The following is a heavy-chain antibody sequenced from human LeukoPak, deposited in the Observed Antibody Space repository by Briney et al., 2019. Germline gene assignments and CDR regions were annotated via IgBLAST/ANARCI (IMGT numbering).Heavy chain of an antibody. Sequence: SQTLSLTCTVSGGSISRGPYYWSWIRQPAGKGLEWIGRISNSGSTNYNPSLKSRVTVSIDTSKNQFSLKLSSVTAADTAVYYCARVSGYYPNWFDPWGQGTLVTVSS. V-gene: IGHV4-61*02. D-gene: IGHD3-22*01. CDR3: ARVSGYYPNWFDP. J-gene: IGHJ5*02. CDR1: GGSISRGPYY. CDR2: ISNSGST.